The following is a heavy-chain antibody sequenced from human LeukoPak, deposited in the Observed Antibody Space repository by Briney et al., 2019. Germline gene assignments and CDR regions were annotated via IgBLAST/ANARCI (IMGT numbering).Heavy chain of an antibody. D-gene: IGHD4/OR15-4a*01. CDR2: ISGSGGST. CDR1: GFTFSGYA. Sequence: PGGSLRLSCAASGFTFSGYAMSWVRQAPGKGLEWVSAISGSGGSTYYADSVKGRFTISRDNSKNTLYLQMHSLRAEDTAVYCCAVIGAAYYYYYGMEVWGERATLTV. CDR3: AVIGAAYYYYYGMEV. V-gene: IGHV3-23*01. J-gene: IGHJ6*01.